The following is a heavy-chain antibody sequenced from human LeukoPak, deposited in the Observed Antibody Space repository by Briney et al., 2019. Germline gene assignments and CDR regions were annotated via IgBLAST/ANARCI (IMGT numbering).Heavy chain of an antibody. Sequence: GGSLRLSCAASGFTFSSYGMHWVRQAPGKGLEWVAFIRYDGSNKYYADSVKGRFTISRDNSKNTLYLQMNSLRAEDTAVYYCAKDITSVWYKVGDAFDIWGQGTMVTVSS. J-gene: IGHJ3*02. CDR1: GFTFSSYG. CDR2: IRYDGSNK. D-gene: IGHD6-19*01. V-gene: IGHV3-30*02. CDR3: AKDITSVWYKVGDAFDI.